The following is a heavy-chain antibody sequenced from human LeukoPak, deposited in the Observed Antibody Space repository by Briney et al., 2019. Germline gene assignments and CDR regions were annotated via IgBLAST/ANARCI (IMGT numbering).Heavy chain of an antibody. D-gene: IGHD6-6*01. CDR2: INWIGGDI. Sequence: PGRSLRLSCAASGFSFYDYAMHWVRQTPGKGLEWVSGINWIGGDIDYADSVRGRFTISRDNARNSLYLQMNSLRAEDTAVYYCARGGAARPDIWGQGTMVTVSS. V-gene: IGHV3-9*01. CDR1: GFSFYDYA. CDR3: ARGGAARPDI. J-gene: IGHJ3*02.